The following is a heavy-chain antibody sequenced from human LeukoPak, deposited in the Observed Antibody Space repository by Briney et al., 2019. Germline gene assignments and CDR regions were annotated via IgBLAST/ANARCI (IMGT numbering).Heavy chain of an antibody. V-gene: IGHV1-8*01. CDR2: MNPNSGNT. CDR3: ARVRSYSSSWFSYYYYGMDV. CDR1: GYTFTSYD. J-gene: IGHJ6*02. D-gene: IGHD6-13*01. Sequence: GASVKVSCKASGYTFTSYDINWVRQATGQGLKWMGWMNPNSGNTGYAQKFQGRVTMTRNTSISTAYMELSSLRSEDTAVYYCARVRSYSSSWFSYYYYGMDVWGQGTTVTVSS.